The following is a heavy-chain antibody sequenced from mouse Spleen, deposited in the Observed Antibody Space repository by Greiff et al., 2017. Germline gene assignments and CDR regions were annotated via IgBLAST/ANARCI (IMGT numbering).Heavy chain of an antibody. J-gene: IGHJ3*01. CDR3: ARPFITTATAWFAY. V-gene: IGHV1-69*01. D-gene: IGHD1-2*01. Sequence: VQLQQPGAELVMPGASVKLSCKASGYTFTSYWMHWVKQRPGQGLEWIGEIDPSDSYTNYNQKFKGKATLTVDKSSSTAYMQLSSLTSEDSAVYYCARPFITTATAWFAYWGQGTLVTVSA. CDR1: GYTFTSYW. CDR2: IDPSDSYT.